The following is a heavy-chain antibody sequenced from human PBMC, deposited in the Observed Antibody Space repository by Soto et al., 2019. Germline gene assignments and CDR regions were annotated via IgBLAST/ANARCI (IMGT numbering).Heavy chain of an antibody. CDR2: ITSSGGTT. D-gene: IGHD3-3*01. CDR1: GFTFSSYT. CDR3: AKDRGGRAIFGVVIIDGMDV. V-gene: IGHV3-23*01. Sequence: EVQLLESGGGLVPPGGSLRLSCAASGFTFSSYTMNWVRQAPGKGLEWASAITSSGGTTYYADSVKGRFTVSRDNSENTLYLQMNRLRAEDTAEYFCAKDRGGRAIFGVVIIDGMDVWGQGTTVTVSS. J-gene: IGHJ6*02.